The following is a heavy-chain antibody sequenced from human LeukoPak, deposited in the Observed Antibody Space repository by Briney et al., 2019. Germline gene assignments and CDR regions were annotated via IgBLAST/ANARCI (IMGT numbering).Heavy chain of an antibody. Sequence: PGGSLRLACAASGFTFSSYAMTWVRQAPGKGLEWFSAFSATDGSAQYAESVEGRFTISRDNSKNTLFLQMNSLGAEDTAVYYCARAKIAAAGTGAFDVWGQGTLVTVSS. CDR3: ARAKIAAAGTGAFDV. CDR1: GFTFSSYA. D-gene: IGHD6-13*01. J-gene: IGHJ3*01. CDR2: FSATDGSA. V-gene: IGHV3-23*01.